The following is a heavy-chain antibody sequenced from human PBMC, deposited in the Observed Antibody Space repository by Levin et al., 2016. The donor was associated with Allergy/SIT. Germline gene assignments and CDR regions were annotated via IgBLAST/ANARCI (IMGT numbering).Heavy chain of an antibody. CDR2: IYWDDDK. Sequence: SGPTLVKPTQTLTLTCTFSGFSLSTSGVGVGWIRQPPGKALEWLALIYWDDDKRYSPSLKSRLTITKDTSKNQVVLTMTNMDPVDTATYYCAHMRTPYYYDSSGYYYDGDAFDIWGQGTMVTVSS. CDR3: AHMRTPYYYDSSGYYYDGDAFDI. CDR1: GFSLSTSGVG. J-gene: IGHJ3*02. D-gene: IGHD3-22*01. V-gene: IGHV2-5*02.